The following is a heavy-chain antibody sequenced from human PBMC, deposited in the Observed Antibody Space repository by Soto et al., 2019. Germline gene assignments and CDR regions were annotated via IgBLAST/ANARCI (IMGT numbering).Heavy chain of an antibody. D-gene: IGHD5-18*01. J-gene: IGHJ6*03. CDR3: VRGDTYFYYMDV. V-gene: IGHV4-39*02. CDR1: GGSISTSRNF. Sequence: QFHLQESGPGLVKPAETLSLTCSVSGGSISTSRNFWGWIRQPPGKGLEWIGSMYYSGSTYYTPSLKSRLTISADTSKNHFSLNLNSVTAADTAMYYCVRGDTYFYYMDVWGTGTTVTVSS. CDR2: MYYSGST.